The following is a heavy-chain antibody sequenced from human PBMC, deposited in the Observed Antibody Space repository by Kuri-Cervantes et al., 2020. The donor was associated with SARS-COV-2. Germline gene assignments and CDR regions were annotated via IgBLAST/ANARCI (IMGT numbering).Heavy chain of an antibody. CDR1: GGSISSGGYY. Sequence: LRLSCTVSGGSISSGGYYWSWIWQPPGKGLEWIGYIYHSGSTYYNPSLKSRVTISVDRSKNQFSLKLSSVTAADTAVYYCARVGYGGEKVFDYWGQGTLVTVSS. CDR3: ARVGYGGEKVFDY. CDR2: IYHSGST. V-gene: IGHV4-30-2*01. J-gene: IGHJ4*02. D-gene: IGHD4-23*01.